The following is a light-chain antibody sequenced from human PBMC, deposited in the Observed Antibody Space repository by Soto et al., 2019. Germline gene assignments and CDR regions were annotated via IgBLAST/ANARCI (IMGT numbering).Light chain of an antibody. CDR1: QDIYNY. CDR2: DAS. V-gene: IGKV1-33*01. J-gene: IGKJ4*01. CDR3: QQYGNLPLT. Sequence: DIQMTQSPSSLSASVGDRVTITCQASQDIYNYLNWYQQKPGKAPKFLIYDASKLVAGVPSRFSGSGSGTDFTLTISSLQPEDIATYYCQQYGNLPLTFGGGTKVEI.